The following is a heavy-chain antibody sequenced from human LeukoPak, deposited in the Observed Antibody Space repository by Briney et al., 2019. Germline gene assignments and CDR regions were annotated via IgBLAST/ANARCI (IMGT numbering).Heavy chain of an antibody. J-gene: IGHJ3*02. CDR3: AGRSAYEEFAFHI. D-gene: IGHD5-12*01. V-gene: IGHV4-59*01. Sequence: SETLSLTCTVSGGSIRSYYWAWIRQPPGKGLEWIGYISYSGNTEYNPSLKSRVTISIDTSKNKFPLRLSSATAADTAVYYCAGRSAYEEFAFHIWGQGTMVTVSS. CDR1: GGSIRSYY. CDR2: ISYSGNT.